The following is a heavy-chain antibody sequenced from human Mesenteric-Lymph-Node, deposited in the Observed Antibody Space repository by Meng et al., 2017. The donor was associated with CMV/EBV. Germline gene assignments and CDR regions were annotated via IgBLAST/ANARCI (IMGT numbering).Heavy chain of an antibody. CDR2: INTGNGNT. CDR3: ARALAVGAITPGY. CDR1: GNTFSDYV. D-gene: IGHD1-26*01. J-gene: IGHJ4*02. V-gene: IGHV1-3*04. Sequence: CKASGNTFSDYVMHWVRQAPGQSLEWMGWINTGNGNTKYAQKFQGRVTISRDTSARTAYMELSSLRSEDTAVYYCARALAVGAITPGYWGQGTLVTVSS.